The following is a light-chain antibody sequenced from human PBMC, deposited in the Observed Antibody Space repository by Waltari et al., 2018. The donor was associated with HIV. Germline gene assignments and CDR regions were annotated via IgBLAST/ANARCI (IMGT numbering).Light chain of an antibody. CDR1: QSVSSY. CDR2: DAS. J-gene: IGKJ2*01. V-gene: IGKV3-11*01. Sequence: EIVLTQSPATLSLSPGERATLSCRASQSVSSYLAWYQQKPGQAPRLLIYDASNRATGIPARFSASGSGTDFTRTISSLEPEDFAVYYCQQRSYWPPYTFGQGTRLEIK. CDR3: QQRSYWPPYT.